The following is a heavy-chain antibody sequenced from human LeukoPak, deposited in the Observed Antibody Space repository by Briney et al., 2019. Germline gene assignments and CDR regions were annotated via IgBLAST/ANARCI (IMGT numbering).Heavy chain of an antibody. CDR2: ISGSGGST. CDR1: GFTFSSYA. D-gene: IGHD3-10*01. V-gene: IGHV3-23*01. CDR3: AREENMVRGATGFDY. Sequence: GGSLRLSCAASGFTFSSYAMSWVRQAPGKGLEWVSAISGSGGSTYYADSVKGRFTISRDNSKNTLYLQMNSLRAEDTAVYYCAREENMVRGATGFDYWGQGTLVTVSS. J-gene: IGHJ4*02.